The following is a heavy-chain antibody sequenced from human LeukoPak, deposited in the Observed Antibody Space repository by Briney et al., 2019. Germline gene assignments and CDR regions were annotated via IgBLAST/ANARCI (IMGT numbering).Heavy chain of an antibody. D-gene: IGHD1-1*01. CDR1: GYTFTSYY. Sequence: VASVKVSCKASGYTFTSYYMHWVRQAPGQGLEWMGIINPSGGSTSYTQKFQGRVTMTRDMSTNTDFMELTSLRSEDSALYFCTREFPSTGYFDYWGQGTLVTVSS. J-gene: IGHJ4*02. CDR3: TREFPSTGYFDY. CDR2: INPSGGST. V-gene: IGHV1-46*01.